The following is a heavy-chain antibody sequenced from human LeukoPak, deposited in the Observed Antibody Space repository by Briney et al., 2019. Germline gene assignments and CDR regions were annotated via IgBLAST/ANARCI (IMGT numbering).Heavy chain of an antibody. CDR3: ARAIHEDYSDSSGSPYFDY. Sequence: ASVKVSCKASAYTFTSYYMHWVRQAPGQGLEWMGWINPKSGGTNYAQKFQGRVTMTRDTSISTAYMELSRLRSDDTAVYYCARAIHEDYSDSSGSPYFDYWRQGTLVTVSS. CDR1: AYTFTSYY. V-gene: IGHV1-2*02. CDR2: INPKSGGT. D-gene: IGHD3-22*01. J-gene: IGHJ4*02.